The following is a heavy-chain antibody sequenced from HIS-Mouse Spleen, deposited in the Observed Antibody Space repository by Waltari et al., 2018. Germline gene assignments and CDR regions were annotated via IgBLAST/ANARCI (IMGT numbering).Heavy chain of an antibody. CDR1: GGSFSGYY. Sequence: AGLLKPSETLSLTCAVYGGSFSGYYWSWIRQPPGKGLEWIGEINHSGSTNYNPSLKSRVTISVDTSKNQFSLKLSSVTAADTAVYYCARERYYGSGSDYWGQGTLVTVSS. V-gene: IGHV4-34*01. J-gene: IGHJ4*02. D-gene: IGHD3-10*01. CDR2: INHSGST. CDR3: ARERYYGSGSDY.